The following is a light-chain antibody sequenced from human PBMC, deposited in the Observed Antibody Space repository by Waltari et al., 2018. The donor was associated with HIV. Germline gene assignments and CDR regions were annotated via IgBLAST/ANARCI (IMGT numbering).Light chain of an antibody. CDR3: SSYTSSSTLYV. V-gene: IGLV2-14*01. CDR2: EVS. CDR1: SSDVGGYNY. Sequence: QSALTQPASVSGSPGQSITISCTGTSSDVGGYNYVSWYQQHPSKAPKLMISEVSNRPSGVTNRFSGSKSGNTASLTISGLQVEDEADYYCSSYTSSSTLYVFGTGTKVTVL. J-gene: IGLJ1*01.